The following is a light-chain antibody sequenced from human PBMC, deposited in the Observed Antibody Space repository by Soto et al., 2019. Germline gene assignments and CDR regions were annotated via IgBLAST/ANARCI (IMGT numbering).Light chain of an antibody. Sequence: DIQMTQSPSSLSASAGDRVTITCRASQNINHYLNWYQQKPGKAPKLLIYTSSNLQSGVPSRFSGSGSGTDYTVTISSLQPEDFASYYCQQSYSTPYTFGQGTKLEIK. CDR3: QQSYSTPYT. CDR1: QNINHY. V-gene: IGKV1-39*01. CDR2: TSS. J-gene: IGKJ2*01.